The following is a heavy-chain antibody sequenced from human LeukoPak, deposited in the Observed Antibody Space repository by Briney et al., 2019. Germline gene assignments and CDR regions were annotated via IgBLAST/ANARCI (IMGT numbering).Heavy chain of an antibody. CDR2: IYYSGST. CDR3: ARVVLTYYDFWSGPGNWFDP. Sequence: SETLSLTCTVSGGSISSSSYYWGWIRQPPGKGLEWIGSIYYSGSTYYNPSLKSRVTISVDTSKNQFSLKLSSVTAADTAVYYCARVVLTYYDFWSGPGNWFDPWGQGTLVTVSS. D-gene: IGHD3-3*01. V-gene: IGHV4-39*01. J-gene: IGHJ5*02. CDR1: GGSISSSSYY.